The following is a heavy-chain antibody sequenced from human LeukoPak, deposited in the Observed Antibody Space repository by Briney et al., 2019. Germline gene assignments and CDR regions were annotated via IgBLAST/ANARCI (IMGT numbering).Heavy chain of an antibody. J-gene: IGHJ6*03. CDR3: ARHNPPPTGFCSGTSCFMSGSQYFYMDV. V-gene: IGHV4-4*09. Sequence: SETLSLTCTVSGGSISGYFWSWIRQPPGKGPEWIWYIYSTGTTNYSPSLSSRVTISVDTSKNQLSLNLRFVTATDTAVYHCARHNPPPTGFCSGTSCFMSGSQYFYMDVWGKGTSVTVS. CDR2: IYSTGTT. CDR1: GGSISGYF. D-gene: IGHD2-2*01.